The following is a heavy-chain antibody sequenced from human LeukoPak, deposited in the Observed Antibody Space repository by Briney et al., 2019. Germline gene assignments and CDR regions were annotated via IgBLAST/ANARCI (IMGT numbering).Heavy chain of an antibody. Sequence: GGSLRLSCAGTGFTFSAYSLNWVRQAPGKGLEWVSYISSGAGDTYYADSVKGRFTISRDNAQNSLYLQMNGLRDEDTAVYHCARSRSGNYFDYWGQGTLVTVSS. CDR1: GFTFSAYS. J-gene: IGHJ4*02. CDR2: ISSGAGDT. D-gene: IGHD1-26*01. CDR3: ARSRSGNYFDY. V-gene: IGHV3-48*02.